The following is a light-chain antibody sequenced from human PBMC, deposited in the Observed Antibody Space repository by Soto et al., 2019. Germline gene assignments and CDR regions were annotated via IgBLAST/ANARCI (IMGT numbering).Light chain of an antibody. CDR1: QSVSSY. CDR2: DAS. V-gene: IGKV3D-15*01. Sequence: EIVLMQSPGTLSLSPGERATLSCRASQSVSSYLAWYQQKPGQAPRLLIYDASNRATGIPARFSGSGSGTEFTLTISSLQSEDFAVYYCQQYNNWPPVTFGQGTKVDIK. J-gene: IGKJ1*01. CDR3: QQYNNWPPVT.